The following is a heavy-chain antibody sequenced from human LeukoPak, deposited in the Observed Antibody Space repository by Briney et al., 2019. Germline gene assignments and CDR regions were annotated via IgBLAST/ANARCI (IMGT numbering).Heavy chain of an antibody. J-gene: IGHJ4*02. CDR2: MNPNSGNT. CDR1: GYTFTSYD. Sequence: ASVKVSCKASGYTFTSYDINWVRQATGQGLEWMGWMNPNSGNTGYAQKFQGRVTITTDESTSTAYMELSSLRSEDTAVYYCARGEVDYYDSSGYLPLYWFDYWGQGTLVTVSS. V-gene: IGHV1-8*03. CDR3: ARGEVDYYDSSGYLPLYWFDY. D-gene: IGHD3-22*01.